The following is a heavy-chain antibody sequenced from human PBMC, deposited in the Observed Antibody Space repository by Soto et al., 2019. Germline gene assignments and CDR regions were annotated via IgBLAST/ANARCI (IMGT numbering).Heavy chain of an antibody. V-gene: IGHV3-33*01. CDR3: ARAWLEYGSTSDFQDY. D-gene: IGHD6-19*01. J-gene: IGHJ4*02. CDR1: GFTFSSYG. Sequence: PGGSLRLSCAASGFTFSSYGMHWVRQAPGKGLEWVAVIWYDGSNKYYADSVKGRFTISRDNSKNTLYLQMNSLRAEDTAVYYCARAWLEYGSTSDFQDYWCPGT. CDR2: IWYDGSNK.